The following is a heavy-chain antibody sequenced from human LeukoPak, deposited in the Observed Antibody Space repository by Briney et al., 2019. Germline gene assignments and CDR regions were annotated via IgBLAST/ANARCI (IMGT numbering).Heavy chain of an antibody. CDR2: TYYRSKWYN. V-gene: IGHV6-1*01. CDR1: GDSVSSNSAA. D-gene: IGHD3-22*01. Sequence: SQTLSLTCAISGDSVSSNSAAWNWIRQSPSRGLEWLGRTYYRSKWYNDYAVSVKSRITINPDTSKNQFSLQLNSVTPEDTAVYYCARSGYYDSSGYYYDYYYYYMDVRGKGTTVTISS. CDR3: ARSGYYDSSGYYYDYYYYYMDV. J-gene: IGHJ6*03.